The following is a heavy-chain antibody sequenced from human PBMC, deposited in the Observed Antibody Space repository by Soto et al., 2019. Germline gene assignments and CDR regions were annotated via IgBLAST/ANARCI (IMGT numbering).Heavy chain of an antibody. Sequence: GGSLRLSCAASGFTFSSYAMHWVRQAPGKGLEYVSAISSNGGSTYYADSVKGRFTISRDNSKNTLYLQMNSLRAEDTAVYYCARDQGGYYYYGMDVWGQGTTVTVSS. CDR3: ARDQGGYYYYGMDV. V-gene: IGHV3-64*04. CDR2: ISSNGGST. D-gene: IGHD3-16*01. J-gene: IGHJ6*02. CDR1: GFTFSSYA.